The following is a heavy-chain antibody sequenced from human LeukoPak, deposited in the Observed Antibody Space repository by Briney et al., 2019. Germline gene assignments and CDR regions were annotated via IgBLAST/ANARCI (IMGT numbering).Heavy chain of an antibody. CDR2: ISGSGGST. V-gene: IGHV3-23*01. CDR3: AKDLRFGGSWTKIFDY. Sequence: PGGSLRLSCAASGFTFSSYAMSWVRQAPGKGLEWVSAISGSGGSTYYADSVKGRFTISRDNSKNTLYLQMNSLRAEDTAVYYCAKDLRFGGSWTKIFDYWGPGTLVTVSS. J-gene: IGHJ4*02. CDR1: GFTFSSYA. D-gene: IGHD6-13*01.